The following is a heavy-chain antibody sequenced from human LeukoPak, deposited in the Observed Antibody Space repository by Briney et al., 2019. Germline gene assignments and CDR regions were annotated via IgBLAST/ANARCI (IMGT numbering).Heavy chain of an antibody. CDR3: ARRRGWKQQLVYFDY. V-gene: IGHV4-59*08. D-gene: IGHD6-13*01. CDR1: GGSISSQY. J-gene: IGHJ4*02. Sequence: SETLSLTCTVSGGSISSQYWSWIRQPPGKGLEWIGYLFHSGTRRYNPSLKSRVTISADTTKNQIFLTLNSTTAADTAVYYCARRRGWKQQLVYFDYWGQGTLATVSS. CDR2: LFHSGTR.